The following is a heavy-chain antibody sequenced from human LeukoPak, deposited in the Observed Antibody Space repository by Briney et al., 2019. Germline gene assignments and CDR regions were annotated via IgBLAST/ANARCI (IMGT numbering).Heavy chain of an antibody. J-gene: IGHJ3*02. CDR3: ARRRGYSGSDAFDI. CDR2: IYPGDSDT. D-gene: IGHD5-12*01. V-gene: IGHV5-51*01. Sequence: GESLKISCKGSGYSFTNYWIGWGRQMPGKGLEWMGTIYPGDSDTRYRPSFQGQVTISADKSISTAYLQWSSLKASDTAMYYCARRRGYSGSDAFDIWGQGTMVTVSS. CDR1: GYSFTNYW.